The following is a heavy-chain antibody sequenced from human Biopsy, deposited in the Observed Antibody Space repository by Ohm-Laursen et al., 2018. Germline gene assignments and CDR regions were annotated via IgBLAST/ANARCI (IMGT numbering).Heavy chain of an antibody. CDR2: IYYTGIT. CDR1: GGSISSYY. J-gene: IGHJ2*01. D-gene: IGHD1-26*01. V-gene: IGHV4-59*08. Sequence: SETLSLTCTVPGGSISSYYWSWIRQPPGKGLEWIGYIYYTGITNYNPSLKSRVTISVDTSMNHLSLRLTSVTAADTAVYYCARHAPSYSGSYWRYFDLWGRGTLVTVSS. CDR3: ARHAPSYSGSYWRYFDL.